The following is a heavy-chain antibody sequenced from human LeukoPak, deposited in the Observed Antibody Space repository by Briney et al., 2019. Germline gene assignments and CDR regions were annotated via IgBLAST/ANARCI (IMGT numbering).Heavy chain of an antibody. J-gene: IGHJ3*02. D-gene: IGHD3-3*01. CDR2: ISYGGIDK. Sequence: GGSLRLSRAASGFNFSSYAMHWVRQAPGEGLEWVGLISYGGIDKSYADSVKGRFTISRDSSKRTLYLQMNSLRAEDTAMYYCARESWSDSVAFDIWGLGTMVIVSS. V-gene: IGHV3-30*04. CDR1: GFNFSSYA. CDR3: ARESWSDSVAFDI.